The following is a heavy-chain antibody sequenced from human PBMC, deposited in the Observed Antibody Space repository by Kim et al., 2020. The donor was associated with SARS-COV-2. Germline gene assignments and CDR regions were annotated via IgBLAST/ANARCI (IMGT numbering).Heavy chain of an antibody. V-gene: IGHV4-39*01. D-gene: IGHD5-12*01. Sequence: SETLSLTCTVSGGSISSSSYYWGWIRQPPGKGLEWIGSIYYSGSTYYNPSLKSRVTISVDTSKNQFSLKLGSVTAADTAVYYCASHRNRFSGATIDQDYWGQGTLVTVSS. CDR2: IYYSGST. CDR1: GGSISSSSYY. J-gene: IGHJ4*02. CDR3: ASHRNRFSGATIDQDY.